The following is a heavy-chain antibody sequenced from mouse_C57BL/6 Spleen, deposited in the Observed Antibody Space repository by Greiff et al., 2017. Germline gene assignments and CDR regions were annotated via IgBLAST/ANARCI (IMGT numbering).Heavy chain of an antibody. Sequence: QVQLQQSGAELARPGASVKLSCKASGYTFTSYGISWVKQRTGQGLEWIGEIYPRSGNTYYNEKFKGKATLTADKSSSTAYMELRSLTSEDSAVYFCARWGYGNYGSYYAMDYWGQGTSVTVSS. D-gene: IGHD2-10*02. J-gene: IGHJ4*01. CDR2: IYPRSGNT. CDR3: ARWGYGNYGSYYAMDY. CDR1: GYTFTSYG. V-gene: IGHV1-81*01.